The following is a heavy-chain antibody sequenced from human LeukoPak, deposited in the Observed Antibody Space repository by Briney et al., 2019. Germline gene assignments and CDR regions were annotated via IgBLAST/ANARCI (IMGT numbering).Heavy chain of an antibody. D-gene: IGHD3-22*01. CDR1: GGTFSRYA. CDR3: ARTRDPRGSTGYLFDY. V-gene: IGHV1-69*05. CDR2: IIPIFGTA. J-gene: IGHJ4*02. Sequence: ASVKVSRKASGGTFSRYAISWVRQAAGQGLEWMGGIIPIFGTANYAQKFQGRVTITTDESTSTAYIELSSLRSEDTAVYYCARTRDPRGSTGYLFDYWGQGTLVTVSS.